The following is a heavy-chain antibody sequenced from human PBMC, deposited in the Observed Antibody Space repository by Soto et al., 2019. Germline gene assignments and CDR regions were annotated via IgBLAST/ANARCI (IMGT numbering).Heavy chain of an antibody. CDR1: GGTFSNHV. CDR3: ATAQTRMGTYGGNSLDY. Sequence: QVQLVQSAAEVKRPGSSVKVSCKASGGTFSNHVINWVRQAPGQGLEWMGEVIPIFGTTNSARDFQGRVTFTADETTTTAYVELSSLRAADTAVYYCATAQTRMGTYGGNSLDYWGQGPLGTVS. CDR2: VIPIFGTT. D-gene: IGHD4-17*01. J-gene: IGHJ4*02. V-gene: IGHV1-69*12.